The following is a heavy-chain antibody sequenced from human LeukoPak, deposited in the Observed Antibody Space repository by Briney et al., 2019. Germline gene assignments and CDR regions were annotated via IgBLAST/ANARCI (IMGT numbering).Heavy chain of an antibody. Sequence: PSETLSLTCTVSGYSISSGYYWGWIRQPPGKGLEWIGSIYHSGSTYYNPSLKSRVTISVDTSKNQFSLKLSSVTAADTAVYYCARCHIGWVAAAGLYYYYYMDVWGKGTTVTISS. D-gene: IGHD6-13*01. J-gene: IGHJ6*03. CDR1: GYSISSGYY. CDR2: IYHSGST. V-gene: IGHV4-38-2*02. CDR3: ARCHIGWVAAAGLYYYYYMDV.